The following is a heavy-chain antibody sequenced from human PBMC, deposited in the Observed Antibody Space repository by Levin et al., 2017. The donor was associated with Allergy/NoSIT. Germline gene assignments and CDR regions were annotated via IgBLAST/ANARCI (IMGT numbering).Heavy chain of an antibody. J-gene: IGHJ5*02. Sequence: SQTLSLTCTVSGGSVSSSNYYWGWIRQPPGKGLEWIGTISNSGTTYYNPSLRGRVTISIDTSKNHFSLKLTSLPAADTAVYHCAREGGERRSPARFDPWGQGTRVTVSS. D-gene: IGHD3-16*01. CDR1: GGSVSSSNYY. V-gene: IGHV4-39*07. CDR3: AREGGERRSPARFDP. CDR2: ISNSGTT.